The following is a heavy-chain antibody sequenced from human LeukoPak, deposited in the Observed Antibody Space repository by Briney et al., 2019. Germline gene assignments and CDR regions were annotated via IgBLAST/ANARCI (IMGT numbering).Heavy chain of an antibody. Sequence: PGGSLRLSCAASGFTFSSYAMSWVRQAPGKGLEWVSAISGSGGGTYYAGSVKGRFTISRDNSESTLYLQMNSLRAEDTAVYYCAKGGKWDVTPFDYWGQGTLVTVSS. CDR3: AKGGKWDVTPFDY. D-gene: IGHD1-26*01. CDR2: ISGSGGGT. V-gene: IGHV3-23*01. CDR1: GFTFSSYA. J-gene: IGHJ4*02.